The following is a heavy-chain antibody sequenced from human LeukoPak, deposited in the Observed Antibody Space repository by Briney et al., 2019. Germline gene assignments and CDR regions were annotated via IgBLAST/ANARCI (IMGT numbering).Heavy chain of an antibody. Sequence: GGSLRLSCAASGFTFSSYSKNWVRQAPGKGLEWVSYISSSSSTIYYADSVKGRFTISRDNAKNSLYLQMNSLRAEDTAVYYCARVLELDYWGQGTLVTVSS. CDR3: ARVLELDY. D-gene: IGHD3-3*01. J-gene: IGHJ4*02. CDR1: GFTFSSYS. V-gene: IGHV3-48*04. CDR2: ISSSSSTI.